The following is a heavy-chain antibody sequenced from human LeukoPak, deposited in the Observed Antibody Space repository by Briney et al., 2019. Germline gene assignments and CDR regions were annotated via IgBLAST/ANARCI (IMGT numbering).Heavy chain of an antibody. CDR2: INPNSGGT. CDR3: ARSRAYYYDSSGYSEYFQH. V-gene: IGHV1-2*02. Sequence: ASVKVSCKASGYTXTGYYMHWVRQAPGQGLEWMGWINPNSGGTNYAQKFQGRVNMTRDTSISTAYMELSRLRSDDTAVYYCARSRAYYYDSSGYSEYFQHWGQGTLVTVSS. J-gene: IGHJ1*01. D-gene: IGHD3-22*01. CDR1: GYTXTGYY.